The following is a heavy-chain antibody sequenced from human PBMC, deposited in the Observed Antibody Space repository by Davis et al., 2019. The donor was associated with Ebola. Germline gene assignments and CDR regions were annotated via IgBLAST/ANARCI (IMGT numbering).Heavy chain of an antibody. Sequence: AASVKVSCKAFGFTLTDYYMHWVRHGPGQELEYVGWISPNGGDTRYAQTFQGRVTMTRDTAISTTYMELSGLTSDDTAVYYCAREDCSDGRAGRCHQNFDYWGQGTLVTVSS. D-gene: IGHD2-8*01. CDR3: AREDCSDGRAGRCHQNFDY. CDR2: ISPNGGDT. V-gene: IGHV1-2*02. CDR1: GFTLTDYY. J-gene: IGHJ4*02.